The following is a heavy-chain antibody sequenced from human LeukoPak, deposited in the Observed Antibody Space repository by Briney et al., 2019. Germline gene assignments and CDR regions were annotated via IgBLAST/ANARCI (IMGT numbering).Heavy chain of an antibody. CDR3: ARFVVVTARTLDY. V-gene: IGHV3-48*04. J-gene: IGHJ4*02. Sequence: GGSLRLSCAASGFTFSSYWMSWVRQAPGKGLEWVSYISSSGSTIYYADSVKGRFTISRDNAKNSLYLQMNSLRAEDTAVYYYARFVVVTARTLDYWGQGTLVTVSS. CDR2: ISSSGSTI. CDR1: GFTFSSYW. D-gene: IGHD2-21*02.